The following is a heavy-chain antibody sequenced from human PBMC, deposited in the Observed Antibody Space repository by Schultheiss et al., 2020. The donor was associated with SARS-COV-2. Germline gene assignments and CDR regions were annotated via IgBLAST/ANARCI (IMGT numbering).Heavy chain of an antibody. Sequence: GGSLRLSCAASGFTFSSYEMNWVRQAPGKGLEWVSYISSSGSTIYYADSVKGRFTISRDNAKNSLYLQMNSLRAEDTAVYYCAREYCSSTSCSRASYYFDYWGQGTLVTVSS. CDR3: AREYCSSTSCSRASYYFDY. D-gene: IGHD2-2*01. CDR2: ISSSGSTI. CDR1: GFTFSSYE. J-gene: IGHJ4*02. V-gene: IGHV3-48*03.